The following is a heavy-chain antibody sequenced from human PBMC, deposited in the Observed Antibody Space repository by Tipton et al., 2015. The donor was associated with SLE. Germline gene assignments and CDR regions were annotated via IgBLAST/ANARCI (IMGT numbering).Heavy chain of an antibody. Sequence: LRLSCAVYGGSFSGYYWSWIRQPPGKGLEWIGYIYFTGSTNYNPSLKSRVTISVDMSKNQFSLKLTSVTAADTAVYYCARDFGEWAAFDIWGQGTMVTVSS. D-gene: IGHD3-10*01. CDR2: IYFTGST. V-gene: IGHV4-59*01. CDR1: GGSFSGYY. J-gene: IGHJ3*02. CDR3: ARDFGEWAAFDI.